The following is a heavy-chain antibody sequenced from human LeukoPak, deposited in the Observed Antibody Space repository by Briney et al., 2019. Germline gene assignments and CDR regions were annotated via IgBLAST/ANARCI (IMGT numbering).Heavy chain of an antibody. CDR3: ARGDYYGSQNYTYDI. D-gene: IGHD3-10*01. J-gene: IGHJ3*02. V-gene: IGHV3-48*03. CDR2: ISGRGDTI. CDR1: GFTFRVYE. Sequence: PGGPLRLSCAASGFTFRVYEMQWVRQAPGKGLEWVSYISGRGDTIYYADSVKGRFTISRDNARNSLYLQMNSLRSEDTALYYCARGDYYGSQNYTYDIWGQGTMVTVSS.